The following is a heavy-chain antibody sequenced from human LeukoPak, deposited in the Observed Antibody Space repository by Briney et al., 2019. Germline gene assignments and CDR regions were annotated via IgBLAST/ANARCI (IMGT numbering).Heavy chain of an antibody. CDR3: ARQVGGYNSYHMDV. D-gene: IGHD5-18*01. CDR2: IIPVLGIG. J-gene: IGHJ6*02. V-gene: IGHV1-69*04. Sequence: SVKVSCKASGGTFSSYGISWVRQATRQGLEWMGRIIPVLGIGNYAQKFQGRVTITADKSTSTAYMEASGLRSEDTAVYYCARQVGGYNSYHMDVWGQGTTVTVSS. CDR1: GGTFSSYG.